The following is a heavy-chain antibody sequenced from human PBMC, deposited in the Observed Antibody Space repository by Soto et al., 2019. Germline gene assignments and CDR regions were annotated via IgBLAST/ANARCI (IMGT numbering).Heavy chain of an antibody. CDR2: SYPGDSHT. D-gene: IGHD3-9*01. CDR1: GYSFTRYW. V-gene: IGHV5-51*01. CDR3: ARDVRDTGYSYWFDP. Sequence: GESQKISCKGSGYSFTRYWIAWVSQMPGKGLEWMGISYPGDSHTRYSPSFQGQVTVSADKSISTAYLQWSSLKASDTAMYFCARDVRDTGYSYWFDPWGQGILVTVSS. J-gene: IGHJ5*02.